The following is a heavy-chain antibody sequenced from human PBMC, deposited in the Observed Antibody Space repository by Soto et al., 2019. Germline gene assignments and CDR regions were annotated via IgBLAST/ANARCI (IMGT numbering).Heavy chain of an antibody. Sequence: EVQLVESGGELVQPGGSLRLSCAASGFTFSIYSMNWVRQAPGKGLEWVSYIRGGSDVIHYADSVKGRFTISRDNAKNSLYLQMNSLRAEDTAVYYCVRDHIYAFDIWGQGTMVTVSS. CDR3: VRDHIYAFDI. J-gene: IGHJ3*02. V-gene: IGHV3-48*01. CDR2: IRGGSDVI. D-gene: IGHD2-21*01. CDR1: GFTFSIYS.